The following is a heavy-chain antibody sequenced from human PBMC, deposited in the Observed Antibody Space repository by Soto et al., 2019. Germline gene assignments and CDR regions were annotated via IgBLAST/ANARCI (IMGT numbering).Heavy chain of an antibody. Sequence: SSETLSLTCTVSGGSVSSGDYSWSWIRQPPGKGLDWIGYMYYSGNTNYNHSLKSRVIISVDKSKNLFSLKLTSVTAADTAVYYCERIPVATSMIYWLAPWGQRDLVTVSS. D-gene: IGHD5-12*01. CDR3: ERIPVATSMIYWLAP. CDR1: GGSVSSGDYS. V-gene: IGHV4-61*08. CDR2: MYYSGNT. J-gene: IGHJ5*02.